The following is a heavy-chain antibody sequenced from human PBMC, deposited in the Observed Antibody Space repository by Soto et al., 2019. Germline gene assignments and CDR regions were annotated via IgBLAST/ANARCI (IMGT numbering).Heavy chain of an antibody. CDR3: AAENIKFGRLHYYFDY. CDR1: GFTVTSSA. CDR2: IVVGSGNT. D-gene: IGHD2-15*01. V-gene: IGHV1-58*01. J-gene: IGHJ4*02. Sequence: SVKLSCKASGFTVTSSAVEGVRQARGQRLEWIGWIVVGSGNTNYAQKFQERVTITRDMSTSTAYMELSSLRSEDTAVYYCAAENIKFGRLHYYFDYWGQGTLVTVSS.